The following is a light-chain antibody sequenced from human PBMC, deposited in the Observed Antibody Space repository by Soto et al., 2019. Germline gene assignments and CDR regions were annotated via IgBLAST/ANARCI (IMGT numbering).Light chain of an antibody. Sequence: DIQMTQSPSSLSASVGDRVTITCRASQSISSYLNWYQQKPGKAPKLLIYAASSLQSGVPSRFSGSGSGTDLTLTISSLQPEDFATYYCQQSYSTPPITFGPGTKVDIK. V-gene: IGKV1-39*01. CDR2: AAS. CDR3: QQSYSTPPIT. J-gene: IGKJ3*01. CDR1: QSISSY.